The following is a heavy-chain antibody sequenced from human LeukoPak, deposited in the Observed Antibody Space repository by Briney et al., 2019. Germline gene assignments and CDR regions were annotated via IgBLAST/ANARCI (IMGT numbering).Heavy chain of an antibody. CDR1: GFPFSDYA. D-gene: IGHD3-22*01. CDR2: IRSKTYGGTT. V-gene: IGHV3-49*04. CDR3: SRAKYDSSGYYHYYFDY. Sequence: PGRSLRLSCTASGFPFSDYAMSWVRQAPGKGLEWVGFIRSKTYGGTTEYAASVKGRFSISRDDSKSIAYLQMNSLKTEDTAVYYCSRAKYDSSGYYHYYFDYWGQGTLVTVSS. J-gene: IGHJ4*02.